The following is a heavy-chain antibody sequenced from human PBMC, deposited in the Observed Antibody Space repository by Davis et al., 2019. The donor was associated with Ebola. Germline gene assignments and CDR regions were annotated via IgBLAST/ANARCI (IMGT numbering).Heavy chain of an antibody. CDR1: GYTLTELS. D-gene: IGHD6-19*01. V-gene: IGHV1-24*01. CDR3: ATDFPGIAVAGIRNPMDV. CDR2: FDPEDGET. Sequence: ASVKVSCKVSGYTLTELSMHWVRQAPGKGLEWMGGFDPEDGETIYAQKFQGRVTMTEDTSTDTAYMELSSLRSEDTAVYYCATDFPGIAVAGIRNPMDVWGKGTTVTVSS. J-gene: IGHJ6*03.